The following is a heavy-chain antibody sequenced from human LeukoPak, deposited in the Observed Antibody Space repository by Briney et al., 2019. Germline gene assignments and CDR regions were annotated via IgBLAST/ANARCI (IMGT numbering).Heavy chain of an antibody. CDR1: GFTFSSYA. CDR2: ISGSGSSA. Sequence: GGSLRLSCAASGFTFSSYAMSWVRQAPGKGLEWVSAISGSGSSAYYADSVKGRFTISRDNSKNTLYLQMNSLRAEDTALYYCAKRDGYNSNPLKDWGQGTLVTVSS. CDR3: AKRDGYNSNPLKD. D-gene: IGHD5-24*01. V-gene: IGHV3-23*01. J-gene: IGHJ4*02.